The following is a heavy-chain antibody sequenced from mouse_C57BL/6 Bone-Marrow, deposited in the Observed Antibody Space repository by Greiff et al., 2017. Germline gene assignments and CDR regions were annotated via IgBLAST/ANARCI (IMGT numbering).Heavy chain of an antibody. Sequence: QVQLQQPGAELVKPGASVKMSCKASGYTFTSYWITWVKQRPGQGLEWIGDIYPGSGSTNYNEKFKSKATLTVDTSSSTAYMQLSSLTSEDSSVYDCARGVTTAPYFDVWGKGTTVTVSS. V-gene: IGHV1-55*01. CDR1: GYTFTSYW. J-gene: IGHJ1*03. D-gene: IGHD1-2*01. CDR2: IYPGSGST. CDR3: ARGVTTAPYFDV.